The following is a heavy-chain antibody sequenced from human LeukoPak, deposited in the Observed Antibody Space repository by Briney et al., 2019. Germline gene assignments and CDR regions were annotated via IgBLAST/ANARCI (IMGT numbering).Heavy chain of an antibody. CDR1: GYTFTGYY. J-gene: IGHJ4*02. V-gene: IGHV1-2*02. CDR3: ARDPPRRYYDSSGSDY. Sequence: ASVKVSCKASGYTFTGYYMHWVRQAPGQGLEWMGWINPNSGGTNYAQKFQGRVTMTRDTSISTAYMELSRLRSDDTAVYYCARDPPRRYYDSSGSDYWGQGTLVTVSS. CDR2: INPNSGGT. D-gene: IGHD3-22*01.